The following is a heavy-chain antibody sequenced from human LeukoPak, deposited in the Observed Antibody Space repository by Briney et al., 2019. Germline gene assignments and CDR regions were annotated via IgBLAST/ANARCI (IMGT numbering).Heavy chain of an antibody. CDR2: IYHSGST. CDR1: GGSISSGGYY. D-gene: IGHD1-14*01. CDR3: ARHDPTGYIDY. V-gene: IGHV4-30-2*01. J-gene: IGHJ4*02. Sequence: PSETLSLTCTVSGGSISSGGYYWSWIRQPPGKGLEWIGYIYHSGSTYYNPSLKSRVTISVDRSKNQFSLKLSSVTAADTAVYYCARHDPTGYIDYWGQGTLVTVSS.